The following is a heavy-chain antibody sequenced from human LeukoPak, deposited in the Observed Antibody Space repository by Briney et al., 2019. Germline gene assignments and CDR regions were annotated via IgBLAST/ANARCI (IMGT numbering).Heavy chain of an antibody. D-gene: IGHD6-19*01. V-gene: IGHV4-59*08. CDR1: GGSISTHY. CDR3: ARRGSGWYFAFDI. CDR2: VYNSGST. J-gene: IGHJ3*02. Sequence: SETLSLTCTVSGGSISTHYWSWIRQPPGKGLEWIGYVYNSGSTNYNPSLKSRVTISVDTSKNQFSLKLSSVTAADTAVYYCARRGSGWYFAFDIWGQGTMVTVSS.